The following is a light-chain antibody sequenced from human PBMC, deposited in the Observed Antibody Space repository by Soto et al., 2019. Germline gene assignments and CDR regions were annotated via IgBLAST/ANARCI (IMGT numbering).Light chain of an antibody. CDR2: DVS. CDR1: QSVSSSY. CDR3: QHDGSSST. V-gene: IGKV3-20*01. Sequence: EIVLTQSPGTLSLSPGERATLSCRSSQSVSSSYLAWYQQKPGQAPRLLSYDVSSRATGIPDRFSGSGSVTDFTLTISRLEPEDFAVHYCQHDGSSSTFGQGTKVEIK. J-gene: IGKJ1*01.